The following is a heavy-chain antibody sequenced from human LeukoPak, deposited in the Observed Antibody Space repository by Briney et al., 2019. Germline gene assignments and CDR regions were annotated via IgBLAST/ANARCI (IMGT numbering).Heavy chain of an antibody. Sequence: SETLSLTCTVSGGSISSYYWSWIRQPPGKELEWIGYVYYSGSTNYNPSLKSRVTISVDTSKNHFSMNLRSVTAADTAVYYCARPSRTGSGWDAFDIWGQGTMVTVSS. CDR2: VYYSGST. CDR1: GGSISSYY. V-gene: IGHV4-59*08. D-gene: IGHD3-22*01. J-gene: IGHJ3*02. CDR3: ARPSRTGSGWDAFDI.